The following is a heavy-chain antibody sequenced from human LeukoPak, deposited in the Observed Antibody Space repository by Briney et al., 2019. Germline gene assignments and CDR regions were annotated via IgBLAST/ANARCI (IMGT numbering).Heavy chain of an antibody. Sequence: SSVKVSCKASGGTFSSYAFSWVGQTPRQGLEWIGGVIRIIGIANYAQKVQGTVAMTADKSTSTAYMVLRSLRAEDTAVYYSARDYSSGGYDYWGQGTLVTVSS. CDR2: VIRIIGIA. CDR3: ARDYSSGGYDY. J-gene: IGHJ4*02. CDR1: GGTFSSYA. V-gene: IGHV1-69*10. D-gene: IGHD6-19*01.